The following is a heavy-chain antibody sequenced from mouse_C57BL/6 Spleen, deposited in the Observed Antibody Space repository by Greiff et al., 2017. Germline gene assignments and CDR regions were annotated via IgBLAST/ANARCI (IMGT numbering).Heavy chain of an antibody. J-gene: IGHJ2*01. D-gene: IGHD2-2*01. CDR2: IDPETGGT. CDR1: GYTFTDYE. V-gene: IGHV1-15*01. CDR3: TRGGIYYGYDGYDY. Sequence: VKLMESGAELVRPGASVTLSCKASGYTFTDYEMHWVKQTPVHGLEWIGAIDPETGGTAYNQKFKGKAILTAAKSSSTAYMELRSLTSEDSAVYYCTRGGIYYGYDGYDYWGQGTTLTVSS.